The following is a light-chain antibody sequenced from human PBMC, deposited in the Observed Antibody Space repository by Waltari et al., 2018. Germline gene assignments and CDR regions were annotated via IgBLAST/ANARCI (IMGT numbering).Light chain of an antibody. V-gene: IGKV1-5*03. CDR1: QSISNW. CDR2: NAS. J-gene: IGKJ2*01. CDR3: QQYNTYSS. Sequence: DIRMTQSPSSLSASVGDRVTITCRARQSISNWLAWYQQKPGKAPILLIYNASILKSGVPSRFSGGGSGTQFTLTISSLQPDDFATYYCQQYNTYSSFGQGTKLEIK.